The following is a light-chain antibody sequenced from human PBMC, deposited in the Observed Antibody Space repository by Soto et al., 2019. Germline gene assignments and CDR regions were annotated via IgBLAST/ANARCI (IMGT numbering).Light chain of an antibody. CDR1: QSVSSSY. J-gene: IGKJ2*01. V-gene: IGKV3-20*01. CDR2: GAS. CDR3: QQYGSSPPYT. Sequence: DIVLTQSPGTLSLSPGERATLSCRASQSVSSSYLAWYQQKPGRAPRLLIYGASSRATGIPDRFSGSGSGTDFTLTISRLEPDDFAVYYCQQYGSSPPYTFGQGTKLEIK.